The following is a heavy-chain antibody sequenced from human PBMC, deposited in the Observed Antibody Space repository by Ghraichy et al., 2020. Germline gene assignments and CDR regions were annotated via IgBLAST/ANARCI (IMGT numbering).Heavy chain of an antibody. J-gene: IGHJ4*02. CDR1: GYTFTSYD. Sequence: ASVKVSCKASGYTFTSYDINWVRRATGQGLEWMGWMNPNSANTGYAQKFQGRVTMTRNTSISTAYMELSSLRSDDTAVYYCARAQYGSGWYYFDYWGQGTLVTVSS. CDR2: MNPNSANT. V-gene: IGHV1-8*01. D-gene: IGHD6-19*01. CDR3: ARAQYGSGWYYFDY.